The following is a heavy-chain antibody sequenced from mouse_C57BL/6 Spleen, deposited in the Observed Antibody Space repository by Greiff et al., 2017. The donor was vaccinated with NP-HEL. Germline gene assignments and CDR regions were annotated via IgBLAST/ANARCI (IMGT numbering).Heavy chain of an antibody. CDR2: IRSKSNNYAT. CDR3: VRGYDYLDY. Sequence: EVKLLESGGGLVQPKGSLKLSCAASGFSFNTYAMNWVRQAPGKGLEWVARIRSKSNNYATYYADSVKDRFTISRDDSESMLYLQMNNLKTEDTAMYYCVRGYDYLDYWGQGTTLTVSS. J-gene: IGHJ2*01. V-gene: IGHV10-1*01. D-gene: IGHD2-3*01. CDR1: GFSFNTYA.